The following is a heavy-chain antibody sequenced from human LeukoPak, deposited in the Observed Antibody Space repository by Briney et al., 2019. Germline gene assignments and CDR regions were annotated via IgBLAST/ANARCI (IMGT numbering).Heavy chain of an antibody. CDR1: GLTFSDYS. CDR3: AKGGSPSCYSSSGY. J-gene: IGHJ4*02. D-gene: IGHD2-2*01. Sequence: GGSLRLSCAVSGLTFSDYSMTWVRQAPGKGLFWVSGISAGGGSTYYADSVKGRFTISRDNSKNTLYLQMNSLRGEDTAVYYCAKGGSPSCYSSSGYWGQGTLVTVSS. CDR2: ISAGGGST. V-gene: IGHV3-23*01.